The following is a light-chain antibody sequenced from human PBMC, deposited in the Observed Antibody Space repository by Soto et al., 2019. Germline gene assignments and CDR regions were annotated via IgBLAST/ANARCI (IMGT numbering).Light chain of an antibody. CDR2: EGS. V-gene: IGLV2-23*03. CDR3: CSYAGSSPFPVV. CDR1: SSDVGSYNL. J-gene: IGLJ2*01. Sequence: QSALTQPASVSGSPGQSITISCTGTSSDVGSYNLVSWYQQHPGKAPKLMIYEGSKRPSGVSNRFSGSKSGNTASLTISGLQADDEADYYCCSYAGSSPFPVVFGRGTKLTVL.